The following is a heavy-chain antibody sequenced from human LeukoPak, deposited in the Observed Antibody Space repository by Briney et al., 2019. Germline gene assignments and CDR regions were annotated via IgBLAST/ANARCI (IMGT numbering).Heavy chain of an antibody. V-gene: IGHV4-59*01. CDR2: IYYSGST. CDR1: GGSISSYY. D-gene: IGHD2-2*01. J-gene: IGHJ4*02. CDR3: ASTILPDIVVVPALGVFDY. Sequence: PSETLSLTCTVSGGSISSYYWSWIRQPPGKGLEWIGYIYYSGSTNYNPSLKSRVTISVDTSKNQFSLKLSSVTAADTAVYYCASTILPDIVVVPALGVFDYWGQGTLVTVSS.